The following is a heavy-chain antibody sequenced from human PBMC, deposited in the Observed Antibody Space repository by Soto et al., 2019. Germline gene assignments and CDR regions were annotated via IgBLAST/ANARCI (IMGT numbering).Heavy chain of an antibody. CDR3: AKDPTGITGTLRANWFDP. J-gene: IGHJ5*02. CDR2: ISGDGGST. Sequence: GGSLRLSCAASGFTFDDYAMHWVRQAPGKGLEWVSLISGDGGSTYYADSVKGRFTISRDNSKNSLYLQMNSLRTEDTALYYCAKDPTGITGTLRANWFDPWGQGTLVTVSS. V-gene: IGHV3-43*02. D-gene: IGHD1-20*01. CDR1: GFTFDDYA.